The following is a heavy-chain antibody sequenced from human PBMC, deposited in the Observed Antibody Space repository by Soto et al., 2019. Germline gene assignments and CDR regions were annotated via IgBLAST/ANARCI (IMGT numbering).Heavy chain of an antibody. CDR1: GGTFSSYA. CDR3: ARTVLTTVVTLGGYFDY. V-gene: IGHV1-69*01. J-gene: IGHJ4*02. D-gene: IGHD4-17*01. CDR2: IIPIFGTA. Sequence: QVQLVQSGAEVKKPGSSVKVSCKASGGTFSSYAISWVRQAPGQGLEWMGGIIPIFGTANYAQKFQGRVTITADESTSTDYMELSSLRSEDTAVYYCARTVLTTVVTLGGYFDYWGQGTLVTVSS.